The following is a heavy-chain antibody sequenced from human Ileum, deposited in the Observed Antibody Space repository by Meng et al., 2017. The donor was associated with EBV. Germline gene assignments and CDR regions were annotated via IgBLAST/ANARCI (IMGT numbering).Heavy chain of an antibody. CDR1: GFTVSNYA. V-gene: IGHV3-30*18. CDR2: ISYDGNIA. CDR3: AKERTGFYAEL. Sequence: GQLLESGGGWVQPGRSRGLAGAGSGFTVSNYAIHWVRQAPDKGLEWVALISYDGNIAYYADSVKGRFAISRDNSKNTLYLLMNSLRAEDSAVYYCAKERTGFYAELWGQGTLVTVSS. J-gene: IGHJ4*02. D-gene: IGHD1-26*01.